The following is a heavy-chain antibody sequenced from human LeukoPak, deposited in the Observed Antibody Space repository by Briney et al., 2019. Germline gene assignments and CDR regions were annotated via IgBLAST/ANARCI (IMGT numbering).Heavy chain of an antibody. D-gene: IGHD4-17*01. CDR2: ISTSGST. CDR1: GGSISNYY. V-gene: IGHV4-4*07. J-gene: IGHJ4*02. Sequence: SETLSLTCTVSGGSISNYYWSWIRQPAGKGLEWIGRISTSGSTNYVPSLKSRVTLSVDTSKNQFSLTVNSATAADTAVYYCARGAYGDLWGFDYWGQGTLVTVSS. CDR3: ARGAYGDLWGFDY.